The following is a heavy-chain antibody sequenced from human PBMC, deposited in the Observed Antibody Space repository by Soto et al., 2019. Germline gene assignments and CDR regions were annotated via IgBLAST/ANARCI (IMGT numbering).Heavy chain of an antibody. CDR2: INPATGAA. CDR1: GYPVTAYY. Sequence: QLHLVQSGAVVKKPGASVTVSCSASGYPVTAYYMHWVRQAPGRGLEWMGGINPATGAAKYTQTCQGRVTMTRDPAPSTGFMELSGLTSEDPAVFYCSRGGGVGVAGSAAFDMWGQGTLVTVSS. D-gene: IGHD3-3*01. CDR3: SRGGGVGVAGSAAFDM. V-gene: IGHV1-2*02. J-gene: IGHJ3*02.